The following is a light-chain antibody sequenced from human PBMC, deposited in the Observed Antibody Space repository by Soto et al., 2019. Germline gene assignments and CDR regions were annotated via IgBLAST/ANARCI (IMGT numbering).Light chain of an antibody. J-gene: IGLJ2*01. V-gene: IGLV1-44*01. CDR1: GSNIGSNT. CDR2: SNS. Sequence: QSVLTQPPSASGTPGQRVTISCSGSGSNIGSNTVNWYKQLPGTAPKLLIYSNSERPSGVPDRFSGSKSGTSASLAIGGLQSEDEADYYCSSNAGSNNLVFGGGTKLTVL. CDR3: SSNAGSNNLV.